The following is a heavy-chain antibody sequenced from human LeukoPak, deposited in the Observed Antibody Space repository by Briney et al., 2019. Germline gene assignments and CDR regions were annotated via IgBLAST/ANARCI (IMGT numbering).Heavy chain of an antibody. CDR2: ISSGSIHI. D-gene: IGHD3-22*01. CDR1: GFTFSDYY. Sequence: GGSLRLSCAASGFTFSDYYMSWIRQAPGKGLEWVSYISSGSIHIYYADSVQGRFTISKDNAKNSLYLQMNGLRAGDTAVYYCATTPGGDSSGYYPWYFDLWGRGTLVTVSS. J-gene: IGHJ2*01. CDR3: ATTPGGDSSGYYPWYFDL. V-gene: IGHV3-11*06.